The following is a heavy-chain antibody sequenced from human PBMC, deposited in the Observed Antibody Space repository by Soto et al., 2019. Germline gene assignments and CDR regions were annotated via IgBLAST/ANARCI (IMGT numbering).Heavy chain of an antibody. J-gene: IGHJ5*02. CDR3: AREGVQRGYSYVPEHWFDP. V-gene: IGHV4-59*01. Sequence: SETLSLTCPVSGGSISSYYLSWIRQPPGKGLEWIGYIYYSGSTNYNPSLKSRVTISVDTSKNQFSLKLSSVTAADTAVYYCAREGVQRGYSYVPEHWFDPWGQGTLVTVSS. CDR1: GGSISSYY. D-gene: IGHD5-18*01. CDR2: IYYSGST.